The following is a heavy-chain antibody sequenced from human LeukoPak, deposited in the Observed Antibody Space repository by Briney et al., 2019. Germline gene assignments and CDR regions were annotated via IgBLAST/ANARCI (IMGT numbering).Heavy chain of an antibody. V-gene: IGHV3-30*10. CDR2: VSYDGSNK. CDR3: ARDRSLSSFGELFI. J-gene: IGHJ4*02. D-gene: IGHD3-10*01. CDR1: GFTFRSYA. Sequence: GGALRLSCAASGFTFRSYAVQWVRQAPGRGLEGVAVVSYDGSNKDYTDSVRGRFTISRDNSKNTLYLQMNSLRAEDTALYYCARDRSLSSFGELFIWGQGTLVTVSS.